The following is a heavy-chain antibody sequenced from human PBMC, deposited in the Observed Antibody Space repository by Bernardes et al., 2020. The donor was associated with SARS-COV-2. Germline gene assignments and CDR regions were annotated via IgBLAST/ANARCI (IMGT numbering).Heavy chain of an antibody. J-gene: IGHJ2*01. D-gene: IGHD3-16*01. Sequence: GGSLRLSCKIPGFTFNAYAMSWARQAPGRGLEWFALITSSGGRSFYADPVEGRFTISRDNSKSTLYLQMNSLRADEDTAVYYCVKNEAAIRGGYWYFHLWGRGTLVSVST. V-gene: IGHV3-23*01. CDR1: GFTFNAYA. CDR3: VKNEAAIRGGYWYFHL. CDR2: ITSSGGRS.